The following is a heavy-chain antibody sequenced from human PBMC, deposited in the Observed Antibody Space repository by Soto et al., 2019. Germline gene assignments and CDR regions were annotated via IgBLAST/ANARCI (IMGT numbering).Heavy chain of an antibody. J-gene: IGHJ4*02. Sequence: GGSLRLSCAASGFKFSNYAMSWVRQAPGKGLEWVSLISATGGGTYYADSVKGRFTISRDNSHNALYLQVHSLTAEDTAVYYCAKHRREGRNSAFYFDFWGQGAQVTVSS. CDR1: GFKFSNYA. CDR2: ISATGGGT. CDR3: AKHRREGRNSAFYFDF. V-gene: IGHV3-23*01. D-gene: IGHD1-26*01.